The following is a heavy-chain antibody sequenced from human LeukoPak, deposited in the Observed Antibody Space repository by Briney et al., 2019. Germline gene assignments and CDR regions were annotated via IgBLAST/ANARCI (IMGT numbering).Heavy chain of an antibody. J-gene: IGHJ6*03. CDR2: IYHSGST. CDR3: ARGATIRSGDYYYYMDV. CDR1: GGSISSSNW. V-gene: IGHV4-4*02. Sequence: ASGTLSLTCAVSGGSISSSNWWSWVRQPPGKGLEWIGEIYHSGSTNYNPSLKSRVTISVDKSKNQFSLKLSSVTAADTAVYYCARGATIRSGDYYYYMDVWGKGTTVTVSS. D-gene: IGHD5-12*01.